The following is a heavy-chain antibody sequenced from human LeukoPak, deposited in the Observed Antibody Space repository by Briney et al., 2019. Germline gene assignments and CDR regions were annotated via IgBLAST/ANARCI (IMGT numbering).Heavy chain of an antibody. CDR2: INHSGST. V-gene: IGHV4-34*01. J-gene: IGHJ6*03. CDR3: ARVRSSYDILTGQYYYYYMDV. CDR1: GGSFSGYY. D-gene: IGHD3-9*01. Sequence: SETLSLTCAVYGGSFSGYYWSWIRQPPGKGLEWIGEINHSGSTNYNPSLKSRVTISVDTSKNQFSLKLSSVTAADTAVYYCARVRSSYDILTGQYYYYYMDVWGKGTTVTVSS.